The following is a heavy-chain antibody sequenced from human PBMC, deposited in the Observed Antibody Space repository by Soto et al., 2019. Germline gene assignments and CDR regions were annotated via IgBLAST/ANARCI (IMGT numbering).Heavy chain of an antibody. CDR2: ISSSGSTI. CDR1: GFTFSSYE. D-gene: IGHD1-26*01. CDR3: ARGLGAKDYYYYYGMDV. Sequence: PGGSLRLSCAASGFTFSSYEMNWVRQAPGKGLGWVSYISSSGSTIYYADSVKGRFTISRDNAKNSLYLQMNSLRAEDTAVYYCARGLGAKDYYYYYGMDVWGQGTKVTVPS. V-gene: IGHV3-48*03. J-gene: IGHJ6*02.